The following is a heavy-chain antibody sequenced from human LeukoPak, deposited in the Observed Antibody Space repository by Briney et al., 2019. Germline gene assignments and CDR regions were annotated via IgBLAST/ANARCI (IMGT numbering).Heavy chain of an antibody. V-gene: IGHV4-59*01. CDR1: GVPIRSYY. CDR2: IYYSGST. Sequence: PSETPSLTLTVPGVPIRSYYWSWVRPPPGKGMGVSGYIYYSGSTNYNPSLKSRVTISVDTSKNQFSLKLSSVTAAGTAVYYCARIHYDFWSGYYFFDYWGQGTLVTVSS. D-gene: IGHD3-3*01. CDR3: ARIHYDFWSGYYFFDY. J-gene: IGHJ4*02.